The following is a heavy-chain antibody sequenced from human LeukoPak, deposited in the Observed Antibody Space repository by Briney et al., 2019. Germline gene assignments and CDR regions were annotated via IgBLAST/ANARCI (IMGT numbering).Heavy chain of an antibody. D-gene: IGHD2-15*01. V-gene: IGHV1-69*05. CDR2: IVPIFGTA. J-gene: IGHJ3*02. Sequence: SVKVSCKASGGTFSSYAISWVRQAPGQGLEWMGRIVPIFGTANYAQKFQGRVTITTDESTSTAYMELSSLRSEDTAVYYCALRPGGGSDAFDIWGQGTMVTVSS. CDR3: ALRPGGGSDAFDI. CDR1: GGTFSSYA.